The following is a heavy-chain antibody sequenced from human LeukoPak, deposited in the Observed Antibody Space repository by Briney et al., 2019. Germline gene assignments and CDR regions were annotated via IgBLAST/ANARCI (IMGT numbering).Heavy chain of an antibody. J-gene: IGHJ1*01. V-gene: IGHV3-7*01. CDR3: ARVITVYNVYEEVAEYFQY. D-gene: IGHD5/OR15-5a*01. CDR1: GFTFSAYN. CDR2: IKQDGSEK. Sequence: QPGGSLRLSCAASGFTFSAYNMSWVRLAPGKGLEWVANIKQDGSEKYYVDSVRGRFSISRDNSKNSLYLQMNSLRADDTAVYYCARVITVYNVYEEVAEYFQYWGQGTLVTVSS.